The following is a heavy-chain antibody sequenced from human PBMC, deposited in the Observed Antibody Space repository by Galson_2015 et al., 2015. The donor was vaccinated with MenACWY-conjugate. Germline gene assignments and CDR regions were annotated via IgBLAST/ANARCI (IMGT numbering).Heavy chain of an antibody. J-gene: IGHJ3*02. D-gene: IGHD1-26*01. CDR3: ARGATAHQTNDASDI. Sequence: QSGAEVKKPGESLKISCKASGYTFTGYYMHWVRQAPGQGLEWMGWINPNSGGTNYAQKFQGWVTMTRDTSISTAYMELSRLRSDDTAVYYCARGATAHQTNDASDIWGQGTMVTVSS. CDR2: INPNSGGT. V-gene: IGHV1-2*04. CDR1: GYTFTGYY.